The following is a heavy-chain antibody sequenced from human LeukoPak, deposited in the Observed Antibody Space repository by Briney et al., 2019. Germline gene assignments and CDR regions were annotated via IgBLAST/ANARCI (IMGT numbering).Heavy chain of an antibody. J-gene: IGHJ4*02. CDR2: IRSKANNYAT. Sequence: GGSLRLSCAASGFTFSGSTMHWVRQASGKGLEWVGRIRSKANNYATAYATSVKGRFTLSKDDSKNTAYLQMNSLKTEDTAVYYCARIVLEWLMDHYYFDYWGQGTLVTVSS. CDR1: GFTFSGST. V-gene: IGHV3-73*01. CDR3: ARIVLEWLMDHYYFDY. D-gene: IGHD3-3*01.